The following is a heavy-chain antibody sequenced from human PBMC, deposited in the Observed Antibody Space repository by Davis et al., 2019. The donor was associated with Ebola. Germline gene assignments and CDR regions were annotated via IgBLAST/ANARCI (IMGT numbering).Heavy chain of an antibody. V-gene: IGHV3-7*01. CDR1: GFTFSSYA. Sequence: GGSLRLSCAASGFTFSSYAMSWVRQAPGKGLEWVANIRQDGSEKQHVDSVKGRFTISRDNAKNSLYLQMNSLRVEDTGVYYCARFSRGELENYWGQGTLVTVSS. CDR2: IRQDGSEK. CDR3: ARFSRGELENY. D-gene: IGHD3-10*01. J-gene: IGHJ4*02.